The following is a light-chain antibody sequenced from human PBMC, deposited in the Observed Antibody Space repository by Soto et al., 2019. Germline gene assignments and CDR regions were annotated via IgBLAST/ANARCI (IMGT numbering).Light chain of an antibody. CDR1: SSNIGSNT. V-gene: IGLV1-44*01. Sequence: QSVLTQPPSASGTAGRRVTISCSGGSSNIGSNTVHWYQQLPGAAPKLLIYSNSQRPSGVPDRFSGSKSGTSASLAISGLQSEDEAAFYCASWDDSLNGLYVFGTGTKVTVL. J-gene: IGLJ1*01. CDR3: ASWDDSLNGLYV. CDR2: SNS.